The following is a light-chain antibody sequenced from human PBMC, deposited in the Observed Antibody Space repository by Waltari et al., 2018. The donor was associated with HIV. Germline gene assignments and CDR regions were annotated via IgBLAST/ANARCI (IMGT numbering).Light chain of an antibody. J-gene: IGKJ4*01. CDR1: QRVSSY. Sequence: EIVFTQSPATLSLSPGERATLSCRASQRVSSYLAWYQQKPGQAPRLLIYDASNRATGIPARFSGSGSGKDFTLTISSLEPEDFAVYYCQQRTNWPRLTFGGGTKVEIK. CDR2: DAS. CDR3: QQRTNWPRLT. V-gene: IGKV3-11*01.